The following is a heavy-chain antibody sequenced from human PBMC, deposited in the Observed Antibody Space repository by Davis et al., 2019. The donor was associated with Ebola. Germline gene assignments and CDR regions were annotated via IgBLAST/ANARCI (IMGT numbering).Heavy chain of an antibody. V-gene: IGHV3-21*01. D-gene: IGHD3-3*01. CDR2: ISSSSSYI. CDR1: GFTFSSYG. CDR3: ARAEYFWSGYFFDY. Sequence: GESLKISCAASGFTFSSYGMHWVRQAPGKGLEWVSSISSSSSYIYYADSVKGRFTISRDNAKNSLYLQMNSLRAEDTAVYYCARAEYFWSGYFFDYWGQGTLVTVSS. J-gene: IGHJ4*02.